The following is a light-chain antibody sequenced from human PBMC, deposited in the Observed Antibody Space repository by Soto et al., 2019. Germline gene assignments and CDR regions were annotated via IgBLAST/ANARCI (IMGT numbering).Light chain of an antibody. CDR3: CSYAGSYTFYV. CDR1: SSDVGGYNY. CDR2: DVS. V-gene: IGLV2-11*01. J-gene: IGLJ1*01. Sequence: QSALTQPRSVSGSPGHSVTISCTGTSSDVGGYNYVSWYQQHPGKAPKVMIYDVSKRPSGVPDRFSGSKSGNTASLTISGLQAEDEADYYCCSYAGSYTFYVFGTGTKLTVL.